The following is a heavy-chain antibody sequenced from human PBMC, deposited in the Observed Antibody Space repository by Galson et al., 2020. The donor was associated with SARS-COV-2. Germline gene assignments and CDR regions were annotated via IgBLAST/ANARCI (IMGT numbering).Heavy chain of an antibody. CDR2: IYTSGST. J-gene: IGHJ6*03. V-gene: IGHV4-61*02. CDR1: GGSISSGSYF. D-gene: IGHD5-12*01. CDR3: SRGPYGGYDWSSRDYYFYYMDV. Sequence: SETLSLTCTVSGGSISSGSYFWRWIRQPAGKGLEWIGRIYTSGSTNYNPSLQSRVNISVDTSKNQFSLKLTSVTAADTAVYYCSRGPYGGYDWSSRDYYFYYMDVWGKGTTVTISS.